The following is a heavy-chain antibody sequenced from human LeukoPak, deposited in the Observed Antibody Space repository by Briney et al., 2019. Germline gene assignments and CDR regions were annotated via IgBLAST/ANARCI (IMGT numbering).Heavy chain of an antibody. CDR2: IYHSGST. CDR3: ARGGGSYSPAYYFDY. J-gene: IGHJ4*02. D-gene: IGHD1-26*01. CDR1: GYSISSGYY. Sequence: NPSETLSLTCTVSGYSISSGYYWGWIRQPPGKGLEWIGSIYHSGSTYYNPSLKSRVTISVDTSKNQFSLKLSSVTAADTAVYYCARGGGSYSPAYYFDYWGQGTLVTVSS. V-gene: IGHV4-38-2*02.